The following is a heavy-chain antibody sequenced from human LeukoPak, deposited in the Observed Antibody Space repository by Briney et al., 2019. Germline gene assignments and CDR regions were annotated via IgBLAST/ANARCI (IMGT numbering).Heavy chain of an antibody. CDR1: GFTFSSYW. CDR3: ARGPYGDYVDAFDI. CDR2: IKQDGSEK. Sequence: GGSVRLSCAASGFTFSSYWMSWVRQAPGKGLEWVANIKQDGSEKYYVDSVKGRFTISRDNAKNSLYLQMNSLRDEDTAVYYCARGPYGDYVDAFDIWGQGTMVTVSS. V-gene: IGHV3-7*01. D-gene: IGHD4-17*01. J-gene: IGHJ3*02.